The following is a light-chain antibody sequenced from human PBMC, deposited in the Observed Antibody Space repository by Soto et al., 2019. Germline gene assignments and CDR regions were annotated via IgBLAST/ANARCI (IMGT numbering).Light chain of an antibody. CDR2: GAS. V-gene: IGKV3-20*01. Sequence: EIVLTQFPGALSLSPGERVTLSCRASQTVSNTYLARYQQKSGQAPKFLIYGASHRATGIPGRFSGSGSGTAFTLTISRLEPEDFAVYYCQQYGALPLSFGGGTKVEIK. CDR1: QTVSNTY. CDR3: QQYGALPLS. J-gene: IGKJ4*01.